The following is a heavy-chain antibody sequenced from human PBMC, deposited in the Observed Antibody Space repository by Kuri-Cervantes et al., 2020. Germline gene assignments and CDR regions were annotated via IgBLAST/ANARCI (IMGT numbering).Heavy chain of an antibody. D-gene: IGHD2-15*01. CDR1: GYTFPTYD. CDR3: ARKFCSGGSCYSFWFDP. V-gene: IGHV1-8*01. J-gene: IGHJ5*02. CDR2: MNPNSGNT. Sequence: ASVKVSCKASGYTFPTYDVNWVRQASGQGLEWMGWMNPNSGNTVYAQKFQGRVTMTRNTSISAAYMELSSLRSDDTAVYYCARKFCSGGSCYSFWFDPWGQVTLVTVSS.